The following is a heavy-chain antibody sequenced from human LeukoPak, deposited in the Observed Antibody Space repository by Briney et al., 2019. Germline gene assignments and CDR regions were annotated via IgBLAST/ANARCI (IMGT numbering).Heavy chain of an antibody. Sequence: GGSLRLSCAASGFTFSSYGMSWVRQAPGKGLEWVSAISGSGGSTYYADSVKGRFTISRDNSKNTLYLQMNSLRAEDTAVYYCAKCSTYYDFWSGYQGHYYYYMDVWGKGTTVTVSS. CDR1: GFTFSSYG. V-gene: IGHV3-23*01. CDR3: AKCSTYYDFWSGYQGHYYYYMDV. J-gene: IGHJ6*03. CDR2: ISGSGGST. D-gene: IGHD3-3*01.